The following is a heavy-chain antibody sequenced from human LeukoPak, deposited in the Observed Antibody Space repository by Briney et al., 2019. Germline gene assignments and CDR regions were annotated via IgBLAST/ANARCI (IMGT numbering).Heavy chain of an antibody. D-gene: IGHD3-22*01. CDR1: GYTFTSYD. CDR3: ARGYRDSSGYYLLGY. CDR2: MNPNSGNT. V-gene: IGHV1-8*03. J-gene: IGHJ4*02. Sequence: ASVKVSCKASGYTFTSYDINWVRQATGQGLEWMGWMNPNSGNTGYAQKFQGRVTITRNTSISTAYMELSSLRSEDTAVYYCARGYRDSSGYYLLGYWGQGTLVTVSS.